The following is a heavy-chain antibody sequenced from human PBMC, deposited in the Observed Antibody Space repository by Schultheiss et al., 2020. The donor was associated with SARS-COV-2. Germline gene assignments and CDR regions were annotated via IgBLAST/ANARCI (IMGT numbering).Heavy chain of an antibody. CDR3: TRGEQQLVRWPLDY. D-gene: IGHD6-13*01. J-gene: IGHJ4*02. CDR2: IRSKAYGGTT. V-gene: IGHV3-49*04. CDR1: GFTFSTYA. Sequence: GGSLRLSCAASGFTFSTYAMSWVRQAPGKGLEWVGFIRSKAYGGTTEYAASVKGRFTISRDDSKSIAYLQMNSLKTEDTAVYYCTRGEQQLVRWPLDYWGQGTLVTVSS.